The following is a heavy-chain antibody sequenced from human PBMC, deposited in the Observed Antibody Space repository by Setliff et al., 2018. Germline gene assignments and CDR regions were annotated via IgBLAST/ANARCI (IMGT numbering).Heavy chain of an antibody. CDR2: IRPHNGNT. Sequence: ASVKVSCKTSGFGFTTFGFSWVRQAPGQGLEWVGWIRPHNGNTAYAQKFQDRVTMTTDTSTATVYMELKNLRSDDTAVYYCARSSGPRVVLAADFDYWGQGTLVTVSS. J-gene: IGHJ4*02. CDR3: ARSSGPRVVLAADFDY. CDR1: GFGFTTFG. V-gene: IGHV1-18*01. D-gene: IGHD5-12*01.